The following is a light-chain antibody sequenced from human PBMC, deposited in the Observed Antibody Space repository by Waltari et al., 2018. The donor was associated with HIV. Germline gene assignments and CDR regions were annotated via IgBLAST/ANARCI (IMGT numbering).Light chain of an antibody. Sequence: QSALTQPASVSGSPGQSITISCTGTSSDVGSYNLVSWYQQHPGKAPKLMIYEVNKRPSGVSNHFSGSKSGNTASLTISGLQAKDEADYYCCSYAGSSTYVFGTGTKVTVL. CDR1: SSDVGSYNL. V-gene: IGLV2-23*02. CDR3: CSYAGSSTYV. CDR2: EVN. J-gene: IGLJ1*01.